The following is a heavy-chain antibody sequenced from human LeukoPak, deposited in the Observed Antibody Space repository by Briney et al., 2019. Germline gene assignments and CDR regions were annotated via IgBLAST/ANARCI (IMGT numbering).Heavy chain of an antibody. J-gene: IGHJ4*02. CDR1: GFTFDDYA. CDR2: ISWNSGSI. Sequence: GGSLRLSCAASGFTFDDYAMHWVRQAPGKGLEWVSGISWNSGSIGYADSVKGRFTISRDNAKNSLYLQMNSLRAEDTALYYCAKDMGGTAVAGSPFDYWGQGTLVTVSS. D-gene: IGHD6-19*01. V-gene: IGHV3-9*01. CDR3: AKDMGGTAVAGSPFDY.